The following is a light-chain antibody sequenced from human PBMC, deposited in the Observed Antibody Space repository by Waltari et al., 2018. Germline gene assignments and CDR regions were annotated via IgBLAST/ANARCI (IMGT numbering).Light chain of an antibody. J-gene: IGLJ3*02. CDR3: CSYAGSSWV. CDR1: SSDVGSYNL. Sequence: QSALTQPASVSGSPGQSITISCTGTSSDVGSYNLVSWYQQHPGKAPKLMIYEAIKRPAGFSNRFSGSKSGNTASLTISGLQAEDEADYYCCSYAGSSWVFGGGTKLTVL. V-gene: IGLV2-23*01. CDR2: EAI.